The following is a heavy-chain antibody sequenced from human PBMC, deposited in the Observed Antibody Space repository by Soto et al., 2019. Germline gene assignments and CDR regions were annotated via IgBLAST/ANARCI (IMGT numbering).Heavy chain of an antibody. V-gene: IGHV3-7*01. D-gene: IGHD6-19*01. CDR3: ARDHINGWKFDY. J-gene: IGHJ4*02. CDR2: IKQDGSEN. Sequence: EVQLVESGGGLVQPGGSLRLSCAASGFTFSNYWMSWVRQAPGKGLEWVANIKQDGSENYYVDSVKGRFTTSRDNTKNSFYLQRTRMRAEDPVVYYCARDHINGWKFDYWGRGTLVTVSS. CDR1: GFTFSNYW.